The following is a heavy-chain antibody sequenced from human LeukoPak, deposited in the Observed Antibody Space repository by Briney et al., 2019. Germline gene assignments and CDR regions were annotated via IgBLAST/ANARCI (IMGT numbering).Heavy chain of an antibody. CDR2: ISPSGTNT. CDR1: GFSFSNYE. CDR3: ATKLPGTVYFDY. V-gene: IGHV3-48*03. Sequence: GGSLRLSCAASGFSFSNYEMNWVRQAPGKGLEWISFISPSGTNTYYADSVKGRFTISRDNAKNSLFLQVNSLRVEDTAVYYCATKLPGTVYFDYWGQGTLVTVSS. D-gene: IGHD1-1*01. J-gene: IGHJ4*02.